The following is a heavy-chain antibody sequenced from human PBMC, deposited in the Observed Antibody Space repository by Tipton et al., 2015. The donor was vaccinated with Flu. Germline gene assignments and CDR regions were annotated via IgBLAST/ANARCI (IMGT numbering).Heavy chain of an antibody. Sequence: TLSLTCSVSGDSIGSNYYWGWIRQPPGQGLEWIGSIYRSGTTYYNPSLKSRVTISVDTSKTQFSLNLSSVTAADTAVYYCARLTYYYGSGTSDYWGQGTLVTVSS. CDR1: GDSIGSNYY. D-gene: IGHD3-10*01. V-gene: IGHV4-38-2*01. CDR2: IYRSGTT. CDR3: ARLTYYYGSGTSDY. J-gene: IGHJ4*02.